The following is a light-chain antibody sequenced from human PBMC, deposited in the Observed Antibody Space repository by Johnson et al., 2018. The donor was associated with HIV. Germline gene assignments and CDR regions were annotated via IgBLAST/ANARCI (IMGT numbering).Light chain of an antibody. Sequence: QSVLTQPPSVSAAPGQKVTIYCSGSSSNIGNNYVSWYQQLPGTAPKLLIYDDNKRPSGIPDRFSGSKSGTSATLGITGLQTGDEAEYYCATWDSSMTDGGVFGTGTKVTVL. J-gene: IGLJ1*01. V-gene: IGLV1-51*01. CDR1: SSNIGNNY. CDR2: DDN. CDR3: ATWDSSMTDGGV.